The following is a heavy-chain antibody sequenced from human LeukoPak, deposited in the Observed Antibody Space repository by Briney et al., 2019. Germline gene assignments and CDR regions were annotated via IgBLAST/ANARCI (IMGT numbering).Heavy chain of an antibody. CDR3: ARDAAMAGYDY. Sequence: PGGSLRLSCAAPGFTFSIYEMNWVRQAPGKGLEWVSYISSSGSTIYYADSVKGRFTISRDNAKNSLYLQMNSLRAEDTAVYYCARDAAMAGYDYWGQGTLVTVSS. CDR2: ISSSGSTI. D-gene: IGHD5-18*01. J-gene: IGHJ4*02. CDR1: GFTFSIYE. V-gene: IGHV3-48*03.